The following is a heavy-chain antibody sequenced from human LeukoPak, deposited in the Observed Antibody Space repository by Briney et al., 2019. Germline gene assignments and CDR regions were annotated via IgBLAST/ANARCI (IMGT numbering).Heavy chain of an antibody. CDR1: GGSFSGYY. Sequence: PSETLSLTCADYGGSFSGYYWSWIRQPPGKGLEWIGEINHSGSTNYNPSLKSRVTISVDTSKNQFSLKLSSVTAADTAVYYCARGGPRTTVTSLGYWGQGTLVTVSS. CDR3: ARGGPRTTVTSLGY. J-gene: IGHJ4*02. D-gene: IGHD4-17*01. V-gene: IGHV4-34*01. CDR2: INHSGST.